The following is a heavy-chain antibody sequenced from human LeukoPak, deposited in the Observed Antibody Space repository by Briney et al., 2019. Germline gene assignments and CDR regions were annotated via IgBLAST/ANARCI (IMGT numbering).Heavy chain of an antibody. CDR1: GGSFSGYY. D-gene: IGHD3-16*02. V-gene: IGHV4-34*01. CDR2: INHSGST. CDR3: ARDLSPLKAFDI. Sequence: SETLSLTCAVYGGSFSGYYWSWIRQPPGKGLEWIGEINHSGSTNYNPSLKSRVTISVDTSKNQFSLKLSSVTAADTAVYYCARDLSPLKAFDIWGQGTMVTVSS. J-gene: IGHJ3*02.